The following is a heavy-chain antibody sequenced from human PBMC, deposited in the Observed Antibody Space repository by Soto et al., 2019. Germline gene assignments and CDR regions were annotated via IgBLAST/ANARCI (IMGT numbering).Heavy chain of an antibody. CDR1: GFTFSSFG. J-gene: IGHJ4*02. CDR2: ISYDGSEK. V-gene: IGHV3-30*18. CDR3: AKDLRYYYNTGYYFFLAF. D-gene: IGHD3-22*01. Sequence: PGGTLRLSCAASGFTFSSFGIHWVRQAPGKGLEWVAVISYDGSEKYYADSVKGRFTIFRDNSKNTLWLQMNSLIAEDTAVYYFAKDLRYYYNTGYYFFLAFWGQGSLVTVSS.